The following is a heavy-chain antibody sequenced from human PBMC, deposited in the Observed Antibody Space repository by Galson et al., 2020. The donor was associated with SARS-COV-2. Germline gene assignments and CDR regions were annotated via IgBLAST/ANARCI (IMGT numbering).Heavy chain of an antibody. CDR2: ITSSSSYI. CDR1: GFTFSIYT. Sequence: GESLKISCAASGFTFSIYTMNWVRQAPGKGLECVSSITSSSSYIYYADSVKGRFTISRDNAKNSLYLQMNSLRVEDTAVYYCARVPPRSGWSERSDYWGQGNLVTVSS. CDR3: ARVPPRSGWSERSDY. J-gene: IGHJ4*02. V-gene: IGHV3-21*01. D-gene: IGHD6-19*01.